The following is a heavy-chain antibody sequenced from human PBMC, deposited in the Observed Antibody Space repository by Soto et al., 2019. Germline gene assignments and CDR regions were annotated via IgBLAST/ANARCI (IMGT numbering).Heavy chain of an antibody. CDR3: ARDADTGYGDYVGLFAY. V-gene: IGHV3-33*01. D-gene: IGHD4-17*01. CDR2: IWYDGSNK. Sequence: PGGSLRLSCAASGFTFSSYGMHWVRQAPGKGLEWVAVIWYDGSNKYYADSVKGRFTISRDNSKNTLYLQMNSLRAEDTAVYYCARDADTGYGDYVGLFAYRGQGTLVTVSS. J-gene: IGHJ4*02. CDR1: GFTFSSYG.